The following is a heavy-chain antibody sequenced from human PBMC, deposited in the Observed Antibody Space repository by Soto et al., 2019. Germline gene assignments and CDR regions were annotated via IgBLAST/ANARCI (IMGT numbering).Heavy chain of an antibody. CDR3: ARESDSGSYYFDY. CDR1: EYTFSNYY. Sequence: ASVKVSCKASEYTFSNYYIHWVRQAPGQGLGWMGIIDPSGGSTTYAQKFRGRVTMTRDTSTSTIYMELSSVTAADTAVYYCARESDSGSYYFDYWGRGTLVTVSS. V-gene: IGHV1-46*01. D-gene: IGHD3-10*01. CDR2: IDPSGGST. J-gene: IGHJ4*02.